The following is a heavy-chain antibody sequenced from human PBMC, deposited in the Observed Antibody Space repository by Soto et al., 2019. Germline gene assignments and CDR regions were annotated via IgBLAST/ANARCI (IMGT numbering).Heavy chain of an antibody. CDR3: AGRSGSSDY. CDR1: GFTFSNYT. Sequence: PGGSLRLSCVASGFTFSNYTMHWVRQAPGKGLEWVALISYDEIDKYFADAVKGRFTISRDNSKNTLYLQMDSLRAEDTAVYYCAGRSGSSDYWGRGTLVTVYS. D-gene: IGHD3-10*01. J-gene: IGHJ4*02. V-gene: IGHV3-30*04. CDR2: ISYDEIDK.